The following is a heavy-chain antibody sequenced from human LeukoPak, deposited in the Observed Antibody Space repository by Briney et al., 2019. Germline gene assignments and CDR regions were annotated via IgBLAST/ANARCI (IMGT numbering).Heavy chain of an antibody. J-gene: IGHJ4*02. Sequence: ASVKVSCKASGYTFTSYYMHWVRQAPGQGLEWMGIINPSGGSTSYAQKFQGRVTMTRDTSTSTVYMELSSLRSEDTAVYYCARDEALYSGSYFGDYWVQGTLVTVSS. CDR2: INPSGGST. V-gene: IGHV1-46*01. CDR1: GYTFTSYY. D-gene: IGHD1-26*01. CDR3: ARDEALYSGSYFGDY.